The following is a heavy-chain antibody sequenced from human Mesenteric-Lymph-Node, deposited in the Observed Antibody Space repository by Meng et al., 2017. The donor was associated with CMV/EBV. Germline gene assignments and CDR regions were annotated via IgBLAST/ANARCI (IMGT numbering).Heavy chain of an antibody. CDR2: ISGSGGST. CDR3: AKEGGGVTYYFDY. J-gene: IGHJ4*02. V-gene: IGHV3-23*01. CDR1: GLTFRNAG. D-gene: IGHD1-26*01. Sequence: GESLKISCAASGLTFRNAGMSWVRQAPGKGLEWVSAISGSGGSTYYADSVKGRFTISRDNSKNTLYLQMNSLRAEDTAVYYCAKEGGGVTYYFDYWGQGTLVTVSS.